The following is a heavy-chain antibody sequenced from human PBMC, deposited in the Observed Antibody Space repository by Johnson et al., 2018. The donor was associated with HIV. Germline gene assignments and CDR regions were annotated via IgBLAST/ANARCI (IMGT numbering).Heavy chain of an antibody. J-gene: IGHJ3*02. V-gene: IGHV3-30*03. CDR1: GFTFNRHG. Sequence: QVQLVESGGGVVQPGRSLRLSCAASGFTFNRHGMHWVRQAPGKGLEWVAAISNDGSNKYYADSVKGRFTISRDNSKNTLSLQMNSLRVDDPAVYYVRVVGDAFDIWGQGTMVTVSS. CDR2: ISNDGSNK. D-gene: IGHD2-15*01. CDR3: RVVGDAFDI.